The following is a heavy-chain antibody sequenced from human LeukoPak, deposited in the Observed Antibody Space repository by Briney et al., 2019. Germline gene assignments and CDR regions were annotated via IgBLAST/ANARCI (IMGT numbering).Heavy chain of an antibody. J-gene: IGHJ4*02. V-gene: IGHV3-48*01. Sequence: QPGGSLRLSCAASGFTFSSYSMNWVRQAPGKGLEWVSYISSSSSTIYYADSVKGRFTISRDNAKNSLYLQMNSLRAEDTAVYYCARGTTGSYFDYWGQGTLVTVSS. CDR1: GFTFSSYS. CDR3: ARGTTGSYFDY. D-gene: IGHD1-1*01. CDR2: ISSSSSTI.